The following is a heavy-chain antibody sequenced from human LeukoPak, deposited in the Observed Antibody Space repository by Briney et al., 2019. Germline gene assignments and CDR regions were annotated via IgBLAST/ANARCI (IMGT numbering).Heavy chain of an antibody. D-gene: IGHD6-13*01. V-gene: IGHV3-23*01. J-gene: IGHJ4*02. CDR2: ISGSGGST. CDR1: GFTFSSYG. Sequence: PGGTLRLSCAASGFTFSSYGMSWVRQAPGKGLEWVSAISGSGGSTYYADSVKGTFTISRDNSKNTLYLQVNSLRAEDTAVYYCARGGPAAGRFDYWGQGTLVTVSS. CDR3: ARGGPAAGRFDY.